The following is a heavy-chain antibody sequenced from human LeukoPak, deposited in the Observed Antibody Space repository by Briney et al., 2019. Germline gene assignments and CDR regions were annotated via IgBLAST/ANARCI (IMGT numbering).Heavy chain of an antibody. V-gene: IGHV4-59*01. CDR3: ARLEWFGELAFDP. J-gene: IGHJ5*02. Sequence: PSETLSLTCTVSGGSISNYHWSWIRQPPGKGLEWIGYIYYSGSTNYNPSLKSRVTISLDTSKNQFSLKLSSVTAADTAVYYCARLEWFGELAFDPWGQGTLVTVSS. D-gene: IGHD3-10*01. CDR2: IYYSGST. CDR1: GGSISNYH.